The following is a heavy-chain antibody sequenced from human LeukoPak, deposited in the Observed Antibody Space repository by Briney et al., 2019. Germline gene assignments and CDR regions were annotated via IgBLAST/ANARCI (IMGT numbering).Heavy chain of an antibody. CDR1: TFSLNAYN. CDR2: ISYTGTYI. V-gene: IGHV3-21*04. D-gene: IGHD1-26*01. J-gene: IGHJ4*02. Sequence: GGSLRLSCAASTFSLNAYNMNWVRQAPGKGLEWVSSISYTGTYIYYADSVKGRFTISRDNAQNPLYLQMNSLRAEDTAIYYCVRDRGTYRPIDYWGQGTLVTVSS. CDR3: VRDRGTYRPIDY.